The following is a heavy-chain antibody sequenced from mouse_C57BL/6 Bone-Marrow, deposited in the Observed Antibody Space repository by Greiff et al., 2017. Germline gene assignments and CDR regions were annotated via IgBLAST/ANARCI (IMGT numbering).Heavy chain of an antibody. V-gene: IGHV1-69*01. CDR1: GYTFTSYW. D-gene: IGHD1-1*01. J-gene: IGHJ1*03. Sequence: VQLQQPGAELVMPGASVKLSCKASGYTFTSYWMHWVKQRPGQGLEWIGEIDPSDSYTNYNQKFKGKSTLTVDKSSSTAYMQLSSLTSEDSAVYYCARRGFYYYGSSYGWYFDVWGTGTPVTVSS. CDR3: ARRGFYYYGSSYGWYFDV. CDR2: IDPSDSYT.